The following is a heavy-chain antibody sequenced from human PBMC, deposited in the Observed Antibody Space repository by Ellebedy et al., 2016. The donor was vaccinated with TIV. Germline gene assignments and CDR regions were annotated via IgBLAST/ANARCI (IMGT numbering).Heavy chain of an antibody. V-gene: IGHV3-48*04. CDR3: ARSWASPAYFDY. CDR1: GFTFSSYS. J-gene: IGHJ4*02. Sequence: GESLKISCAASGFTFSSYSMNWVRQAPGKGLEWVSYISSSGSTIYYADSVKGRFTISRGNAKNSLYLQMNSLRAEDTAVYYCARSWASPAYFDYWGQGTLVTVSS. CDR2: ISSSGSTI. D-gene: IGHD3-16*01.